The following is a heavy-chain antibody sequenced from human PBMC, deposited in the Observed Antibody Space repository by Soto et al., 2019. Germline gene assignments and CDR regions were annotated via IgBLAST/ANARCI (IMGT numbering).Heavy chain of an antibody. Sequence: GGSLRLSCAASGFSFSKYSMNCVRQAPGKGLEWVSYISSSSSTIYYADSVKGRFTISRDNVKDSLYLQMNSLRDEDTAVYYCARGEGDYVWGSYRWFDPWGQGTLVTVSS. J-gene: IGHJ5*02. CDR1: GFSFSKYS. CDR2: ISSSSSTI. D-gene: IGHD3-16*01. V-gene: IGHV3-48*02. CDR3: ARGEGDYVWGSYRWFDP.